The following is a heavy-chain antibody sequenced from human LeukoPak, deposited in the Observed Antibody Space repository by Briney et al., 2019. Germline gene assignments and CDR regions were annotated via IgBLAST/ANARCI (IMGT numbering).Heavy chain of an antibody. J-gene: IGHJ4*02. Sequence: ASVKVSCKASGYTFTSYYMHWVRQAPAQGLEWMGIINPSGGSTSYAQKFQGRVTMTRDTSTSTVYMELSSLRSEDTAVYYCARDAVDRLYDYWGQGTLVTVSS. CDR3: ARDAVDRLYDY. D-gene: IGHD4-23*01. CDR1: GYTFTSYY. CDR2: INPSGGST. V-gene: IGHV1-46*01.